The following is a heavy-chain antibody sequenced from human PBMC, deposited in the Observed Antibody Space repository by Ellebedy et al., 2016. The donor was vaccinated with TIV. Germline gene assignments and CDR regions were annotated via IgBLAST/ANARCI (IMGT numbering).Heavy chain of an antibody. CDR1: GDSINTYY. CDR2: INPSGDDA. V-gene: IGHV1-46*02. D-gene: IGHD1-1*01. J-gene: IGHJ4*02. CDR3: ARANDQDFDY. Sequence: ASVKVSCKAPGDSINTYYMHWVRQATGQGLEWMGIINPSGDDANYTQKFQGRVTMTRDTSTSTVYMDLSSLTSEDTAIYYCARANDQDFDYWGQGTLVTVSS.